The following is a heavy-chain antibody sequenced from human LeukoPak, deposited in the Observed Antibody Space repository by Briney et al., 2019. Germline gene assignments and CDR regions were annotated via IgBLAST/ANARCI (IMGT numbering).Heavy chain of an antibody. J-gene: IGHJ4*02. CDR2: MNHSGST. D-gene: IGHD1-26*01. V-gene: IGHV4-34*01. Sequence: SETLSFTCAVYVGSFSGYYWSLIRQAPGKGLEWIGEMNHSGSTNYNPSLKSRVTISVDTTKNQFSLKLSSVTAADTAVYYCARDPRGYYFDYWGEGTLVTVSS. CDR1: VGSFSGYY. CDR3: ARDPRGYYFDY.